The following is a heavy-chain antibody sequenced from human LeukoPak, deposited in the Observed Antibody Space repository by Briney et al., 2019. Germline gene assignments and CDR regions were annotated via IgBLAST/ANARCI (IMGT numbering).Heavy chain of an antibody. CDR3: ARDPYNSGSF. CDR1: GFTFSSYW. J-gene: IGHJ4*02. D-gene: IGHD3-10*01. Sequence: GGSPRLSCAASGFTFSSYWTHWVRQAPGKGLVWVSRINGDGSSTSYADSVKGRFTISRDNAKNTLYLQMNSLRAEDTAVYYCARDPYNSGSFWGQGTLVTVSS. V-gene: IGHV3-74*01. CDR2: INGDGSST.